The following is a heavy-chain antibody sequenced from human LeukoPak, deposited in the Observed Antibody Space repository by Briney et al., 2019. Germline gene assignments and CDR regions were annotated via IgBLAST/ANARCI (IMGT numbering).Heavy chain of an antibody. CDR2: IYYSGST. D-gene: IGHD3-16*01. V-gene: IGHV4-59*08. CDR3: ARHGGYNPIFQP. CDR1: GGSISSYY. Sequence: SETLSLTCTVSGGSISSYYWSWIRQPPGKGLEWIGYIYYSGSTNYNPSLKSRVTISVDTPKNQFSLKLSSVTAADTAVYYCARHGGYNPIFQPWGQGTLVTVSS. J-gene: IGHJ1*01.